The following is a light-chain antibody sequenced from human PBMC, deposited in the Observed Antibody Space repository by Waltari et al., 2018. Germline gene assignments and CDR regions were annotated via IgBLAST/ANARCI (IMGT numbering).Light chain of an antibody. CDR3: QRYSNSPRT. Sequence: VILTQSPATLSLSPGERATLSCRASPSVANYLAWYPQKPGQAPRLLIYGASSRATGIPDRFSGTGAGTEFTLTISSLEPEDFAVYFCQRYSNSPRTFGGGTKVEIK. J-gene: IGKJ4*01. CDR1: PSVANY. V-gene: IGKV3-11*01. CDR2: GAS.